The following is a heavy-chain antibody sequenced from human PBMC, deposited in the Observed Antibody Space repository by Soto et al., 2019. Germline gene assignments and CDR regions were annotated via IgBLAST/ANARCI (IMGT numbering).Heavy chain of an antibody. CDR1: GYSFTSQY. D-gene: IGHD2-21*02. V-gene: IGHV5-51*01. CDR2: IYPDDSDA. CDR3: ARLFCGGDCFSGGRAFDI. J-gene: IGHJ3*02. Sequence: PGESLKISCKGSGYSFTSQYIAWVRQMPVRGLEWMGIIYPDDSDAIYNPSFQGQVTISADKSISTAYLQWSSLKASDTAIYYCARLFCGGDCFSGGRAFDIWGQGTMVTVSS.